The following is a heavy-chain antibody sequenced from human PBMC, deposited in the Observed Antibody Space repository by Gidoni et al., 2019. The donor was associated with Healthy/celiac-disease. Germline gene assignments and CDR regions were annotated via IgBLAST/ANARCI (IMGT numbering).Heavy chain of an antibody. CDR3: AGMVTPRYYYYGMDV. Sequence: QAPGKGLEWVAVISYDGSNKYYADSVKGRFTISRDNSKNTLYLQMNSLRAEDTAVYYCAGMVTPRYYYYGMDVWGQGTTVTVSS. CDR2: ISYDGSNK. D-gene: IGHD4-4*01. J-gene: IGHJ6*02. V-gene: IGHV3-30*03.